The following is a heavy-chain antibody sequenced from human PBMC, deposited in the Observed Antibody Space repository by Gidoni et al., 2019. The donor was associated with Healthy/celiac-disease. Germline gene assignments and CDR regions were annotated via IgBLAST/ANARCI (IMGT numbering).Heavy chain of an antibody. J-gene: IGHJ5*02. CDR3: ARDPIVWAGREKNPSQRNGFDP. V-gene: IGHV4-38-2*02. CDR1: GYSISSGYY. D-gene: IGHD3-16*01. Sequence: QVQLQESGPGLVKPSETLSLTCTVSGYSISSGYYWGWLRQPPGKGLEWIGSIYHSGSTYYNPSLKSRVTISVDTSKNQFSLKLSSVTAADTAVYYCARDPIVWAGREKNPSQRNGFDPWGQGTLVTVSS. CDR2: IYHSGST.